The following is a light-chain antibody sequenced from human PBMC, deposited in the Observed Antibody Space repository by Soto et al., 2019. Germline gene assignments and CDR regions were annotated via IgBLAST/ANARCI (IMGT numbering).Light chain of an antibody. Sequence: QSVLTQPASVSGSPGPSITISCTGTNSDVGAYNYVSWYQQQPGKAPKLLIFEVSHRPSGVSNRFSGSKSGNTASLTISGLQAEDEADYYCSSYTTTTTLYVFGPGTKVTVL. CDR3: SSYTTTTTLYV. J-gene: IGLJ1*01. CDR1: NSDVGAYNY. V-gene: IGLV2-14*01. CDR2: EVS.